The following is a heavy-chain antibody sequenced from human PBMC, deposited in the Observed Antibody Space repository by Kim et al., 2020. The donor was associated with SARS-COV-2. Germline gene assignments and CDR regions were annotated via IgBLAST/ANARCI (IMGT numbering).Heavy chain of an antibody. CDR2: ISFTGAA. V-gene: IGHV4-59*08. CDR3: ARHLGGQYLYGLDV. D-gene: IGHD3-16*01. CDR1: GGSISFYY. Sequence: SETLSLTCSVSGGSISFYYWSWIRQPPGKGLEWIGYISFTGAASYIPSLKGRVTMSVATSHNHFSLRLSSLTAADTAVYYCARHLGGQYLYGLDVWGQGTTVTVSS. J-gene: IGHJ6*02.